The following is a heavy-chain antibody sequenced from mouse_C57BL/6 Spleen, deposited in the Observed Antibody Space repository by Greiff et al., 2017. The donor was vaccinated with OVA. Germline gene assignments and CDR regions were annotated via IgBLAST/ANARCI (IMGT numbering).Heavy chain of an antibody. Sequence: VQLQQSGAELVRPGTSVKMSCKASGYTFTNYWIGWAKQRPGHGLEWIGDIYPGGGYTNYNEKFKGKATLTGDKSSSTAYMQFSSLTSEDSAIYDGARSGTTAHAMDYWGQGAAVTVSA. D-gene: IGHD1-2*01. V-gene: IGHV1-63*01. J-gene: IGHJ4*01. CDR1: GYTFTNYW. CDR3: ARSGTTAHAMDY. CDR2: IYPGGGYT.